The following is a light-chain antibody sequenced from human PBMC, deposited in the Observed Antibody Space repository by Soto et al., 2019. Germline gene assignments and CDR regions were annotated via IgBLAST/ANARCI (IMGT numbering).Light chain of an antibody. J-gene: IGKJ2*01. V-gene: IGKV3-20*01. CDR3: QHYDS. CDR1: QSVTSSH. Sequence: EIVLTQSPGTLSLSPGERATLSCRASQSVTSSHLGWYQQKPGQAPRLLIYDASSKATGIPDRFSGSGSATDFTLTIIRLEPEDFAVYYCQHYDSFGQGTKLEIK. CDR2: DAS.